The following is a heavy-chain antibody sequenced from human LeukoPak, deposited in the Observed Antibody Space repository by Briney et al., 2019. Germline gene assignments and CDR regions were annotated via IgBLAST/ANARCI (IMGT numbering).Heavy chain of an antibody. CDR2: FYYSGST. J-gene: IGHJ4*02. V-gene: IGHV4-59*08. Sequence: SETLSLTCTVSGGSISDYSWNWIRQPPGGGLEWIGNFYYSGSTNYNPSLKSRVTMSVDTSKNQFSLKLSSVTAADTAVYYCARYYCSGGTCSHFDYWGRGTLVTVSS. D-gene: IGHD2-15*01. CDR1: GGSISDYS. CDR3: ARYYCSGGTCSHFDY.